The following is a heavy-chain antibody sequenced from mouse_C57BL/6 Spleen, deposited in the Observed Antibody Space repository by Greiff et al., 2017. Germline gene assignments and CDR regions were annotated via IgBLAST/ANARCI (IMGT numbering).Heavy chain of an antibody. J-gene: IGHJ2*01. CDR1: GYSFTGYF. V-gene: IGHV1-20*01. CDR2: INPYNGDT. Sequence: VQLQQSGPELVKPGDSVKISCKASGYSFTGYFMNWVMQSHGKSLEWIGRINPYNGDTFSNQKFKGKATLTVDKSSSTAHMEFRSLTSEDSAVYYCARGDHFDYWGQGTTLTVSS. CDR3: ARGDHFDY.